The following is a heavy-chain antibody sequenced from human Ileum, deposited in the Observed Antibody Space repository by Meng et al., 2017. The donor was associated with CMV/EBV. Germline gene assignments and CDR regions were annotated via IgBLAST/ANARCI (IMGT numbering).Heavy chain of an antibody. CDR3: ARDYCGGECDAFDI. CDR2: LTYDGNNE. CDR1: GFSFNGYT. Sequence: GGSLRLSCAASGFSFNGYTMHWVRQAPGKGLEWVALLTYDGNNEYYADSVKDRFTISRDSPKNTLYLQINSLRSEDTAVYYCARDYCGGECDAFDIWGQGTMVTVSS. D-gene: IGHD2-21*01. J-gene: IGHJ3*02. V-gene: IGHV3-30-3*01.